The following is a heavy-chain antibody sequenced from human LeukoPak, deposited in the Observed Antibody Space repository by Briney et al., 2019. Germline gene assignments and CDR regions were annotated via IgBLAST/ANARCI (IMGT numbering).Heavy chain of an antibody. V-gene: IGHV3-30-3*01. J-gene: IGHJ4*02. D-gene: IGHD3-10*01. CDR3: AKDLRFGDSPGNRFDY. CDR1: GFTFSSYA. CDR2: ISYDGSNK. Sequence: GGSLRLSCAASGFTFSSYAMHWVRQAPGKGLEWVAVISYDGSNKYYADSVKGRFTISRDNSKNTLYLQMNSLRAEDTAVYYCAKDLRFGDSPGNRFDYWGQGTLVTVSS.